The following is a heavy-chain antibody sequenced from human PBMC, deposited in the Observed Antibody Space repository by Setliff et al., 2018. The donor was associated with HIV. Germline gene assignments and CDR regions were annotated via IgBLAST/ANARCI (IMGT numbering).Heavy chain of an antibody. Sequence: SPRLSCAASGFTFSSYGMHWVRQAPGKGLEWVAVIWYDESNKYYADSVKGRFTISRDNSKNTLYLQMNSLRAEDTAVYYCAKGFLPSGYSYGFFDYWGQGTLVTVSS. CDR3: AKGFLPSGYSYGFFDY. V-gene: IGHV3-33*06. CDR1: GFTFSSYG. J-gene: IGHJ4*02. CDR2: IWYDESNK. D-gene: IGHD5-18*01.